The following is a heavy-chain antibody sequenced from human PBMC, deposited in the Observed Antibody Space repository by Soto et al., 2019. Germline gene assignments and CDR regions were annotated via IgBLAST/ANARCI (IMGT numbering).Heavy chain of an antibody. J-gene: IGHJ4*02. CDR2: ITHLENT. CDR1: GASITYGGYS. V-gene: IGHV4-30-2*06. Sequence: QLRLQESGSGVVETSESLSLTCTVFGASITYGGYSWSWIRQSPGRGLEWIGHITHLENTYFNPSFKSRLSMSIDRAKKQFSLKLTSMTAADKGRYFCVRGGGNDPFEYWGQGILVTVSS. D-gene: IGHD5-12*01. CDR3: VRGGGNDPFEY.